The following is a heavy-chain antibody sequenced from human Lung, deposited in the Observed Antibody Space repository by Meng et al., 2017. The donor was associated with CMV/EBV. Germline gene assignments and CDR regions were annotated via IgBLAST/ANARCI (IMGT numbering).Heavy chain of an antibody. J-gene: IGHJ4*02. D-gene: IGHD5-12*01. Sequence: GGSLRLSCAASGFTFSSYAMHWVRQAPGKGLEWVAVISYDGSNKYYADSVKGRFTISRDNSKNTLYLQMNSLRAEDTAVYYCARSPPVSGYGLYCWGQGTLVTVSS. CDR3: ARSPPVSGYGLYC. V-gene: IGHV3-30-3*01. CDR1: GFTFSSYA. CDR2: ISYDGSNK.